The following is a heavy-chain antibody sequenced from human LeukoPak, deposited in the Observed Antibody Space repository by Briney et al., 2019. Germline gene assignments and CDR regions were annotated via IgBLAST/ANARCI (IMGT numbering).Heavy chain of an antibody. V-gene: IGHV1-69*04. CDR1: GGTFSSYA. CDR2: IIPILGIA. Sequence: GASVKVSCKASGGTFSSYAISWVRQAPGQGLEWMGRIIPILGIANYAQRFQGRVTITADKSTSTAYMELSSLRSEDTAVYYCARDQGIAARLVPKTWGQGTLVTVSS. J-gene: IGHJ4*02. D-gene: IGHD6-6*01. CDR3: ARDQGIAARLVPKT.